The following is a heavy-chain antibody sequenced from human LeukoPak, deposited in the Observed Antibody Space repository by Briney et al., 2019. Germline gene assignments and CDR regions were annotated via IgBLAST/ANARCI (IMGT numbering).Heavy chain of an antibody. J-gene: IGHJ4*02. CDR1: GFTFSSYA. CDR3: ARDGVAGAGHDY. CDR2: ISYDGSNK. V-gene: IGHV3-30-3*01. D-gene: IGHD6-19*01. Sequence: PGGSLRLSCAASGFTFSSYAMHWVRQAPGKGLEWVAVISYDGSNKYYADSVKGRFTISRDNSKNTLYLQMNSLRAEDTAVYYCARDGVAGAGHDYWGQGTLVTVSS.